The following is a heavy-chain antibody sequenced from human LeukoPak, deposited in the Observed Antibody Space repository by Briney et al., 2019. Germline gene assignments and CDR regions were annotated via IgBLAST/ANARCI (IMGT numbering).Heavy chain of an antibody. V-gene: IGHV1-69*05. J-gene: IGHJ3*02. Sequence: SVKVSCRASGGTFSSYAISWVRQAPGQGLEWMGGIIPIFGTANYAQKFQGRVTITTDESTSTAYMELSSLRSEDTAVYYCATPGDYGSGSYLSAFDIWGQGTMVTVSS. CDR2: IIPIFGTA. CDR3: ATPGDYGSGSYLSAFDI. CDR1: GGTFSSYA. D-gene: IGHD3-10*01.